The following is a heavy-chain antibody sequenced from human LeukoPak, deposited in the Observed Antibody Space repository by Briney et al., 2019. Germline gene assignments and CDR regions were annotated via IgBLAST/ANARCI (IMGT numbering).Heavy chain of an antibody. CDR3: AGSSWYGGFDP. CDR1: GFTFSTYE. D-gene: IGHD6-13*01. J-gene: IGHJ5*02. CDR2: IYSGGAT. V-gene: IGHV3-66*01. Sequence: GGSLRLSCAASGFTFSTYEMNWVRQAPGKGLEWVSLIYSGGATYYADSVKGRFTISRDNSKNTLYLQMNSLRAEDTALYYCAGSSWYGGFDPWGQGTLVTVSS.